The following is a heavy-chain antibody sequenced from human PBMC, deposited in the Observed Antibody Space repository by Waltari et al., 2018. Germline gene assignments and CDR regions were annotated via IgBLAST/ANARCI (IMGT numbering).Heavy chain of an antibody. CDR2: ISSGCRT. Sequence: EVQLVETGGGLIQPGGSLRLSCAASGFTVSSNYMSWVRQAPGKGLEWVSLISSGCRTYYPDSVKGRFTISRYNAKNPLYLQMSSLRAEDTAVYYCAREGKELRPDAFDIWGQGTMVTVSS. CDR3: AREGKELRPDAFDI. D-gene: IGHD1-7*01. J-gene: IGHJ3*02. CDR1: GFTVSSNY. V-gene: IGHV3-53*02.